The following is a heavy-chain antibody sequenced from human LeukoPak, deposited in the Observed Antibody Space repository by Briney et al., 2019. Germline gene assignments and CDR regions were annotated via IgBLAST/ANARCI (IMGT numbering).Heavy chain of an antibody. CDR2: IYTSGST. J-gene: IGHJ5*02. CDR3: ARGYSSSWYLNWFDP. V-gene: IGHV4-4*07. D-gene: IGHD6-13*01. CDR1: GGSISNYY. Sequence: PSETLSLTCTVSGGSISNYYWNWIRQPAGKGLEWIGRIYTSGSTNYNPSLKSRVTMSVDTSKNQFSLKLSSLTAADTAVYYCARGYSSSWYLNWFDPWGQGTLVTVSS.